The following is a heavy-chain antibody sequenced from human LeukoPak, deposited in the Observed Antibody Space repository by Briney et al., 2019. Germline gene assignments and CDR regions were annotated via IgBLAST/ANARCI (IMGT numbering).Heavy chain of an antibody. J-gene: IGHJ4*02. Sequence: SETLSLTCAVYGGSFSGYYWSWIRQPPGKGLEWIGEINHSGSTNYNPSLKSRVTISVDTSKNQFSLKLSSVTAADTAVYYCARGRVMITFGGVIATLDYWGQGTLVTASS. V-gene: IGHV4-34*01. D-gene: IGHD3-16*02. CDR3: ARGRVMITFGGVIATLDY. CDR2: INHSGST. CDR1: GGSFSGYY.